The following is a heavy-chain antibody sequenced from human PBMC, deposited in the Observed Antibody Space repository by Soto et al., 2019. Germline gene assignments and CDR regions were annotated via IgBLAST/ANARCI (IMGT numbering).Heavy chain of an antibody. CDR3: ARFSITMVRGVNTDY. Sequence: SETLSLTCTVSGGSTNSRSDYWGWIRQPPGKGLEWIGSVYYSGSTHDNPSLQSRVTISVDTSKNQFSLKLSSVTAADTAVYHCARFSITMVRGVNTDYWGQGTLVTVSS. J-gene: IGHJ4*02. CDR2: VYYSGST. V-gene: IGHV4-39*07. D-gene: IGHD3-10*01. CDR1: GGSTNSRSDY.